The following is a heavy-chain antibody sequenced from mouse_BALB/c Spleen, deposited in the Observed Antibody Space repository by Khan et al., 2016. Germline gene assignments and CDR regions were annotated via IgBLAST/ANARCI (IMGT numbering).Heavy chain of an antibody. CDR1: GYSITSDYA. J-gene: IGHJ4*01. V-gene: IGHV3-2*02. Sequence: EVQLQESGPGLVKPSQSLSLTCTVTGYSITSDYAWNWIRQFPGNKLEWMGYISYSGSTSYNPSLKRRISITRDTSKNQFFLQLNSVTTEDTATYDCARRGYHYAMDYWGQGTSVTVSS. CDR2: ISYSGST. D-gene: IGHD2-2*01. CDR3: ARRGYHYAMDY.